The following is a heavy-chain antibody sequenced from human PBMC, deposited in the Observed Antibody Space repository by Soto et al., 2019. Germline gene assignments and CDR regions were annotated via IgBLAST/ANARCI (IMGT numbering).Heavy chain of an antibody. CDR1: GYTFTSYD. CDR2: MNPNSGNT. J-gene: IGHJ6*03. Sequence: ASVKVSCKASGYTFTSYDINWVRQATGQGLEWMGWMNPNSGNTGYAQKFQGRVTMTRNTSISTAYMELSSLRSEDTAVYYCARGMEKTTVTFVNYYYYMDVWGKGTTVTVSS. V-gene: IGHV1-8*01. CDR3: ARGMEKTTVTFVNYYYYMDV. D-gene: IGHD4-17*01.